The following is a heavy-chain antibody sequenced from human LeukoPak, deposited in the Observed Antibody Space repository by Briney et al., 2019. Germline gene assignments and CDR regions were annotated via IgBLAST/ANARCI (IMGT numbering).Heavy chain of an antibody. CDR2: IYYSGST. Sequence: SETLSLTCTVSGGSISSYYWSWIRQPPGKGLEWIGYIYYSGSTNYNPSLKSRVTISVDTSKNQFSLKLSSVTAADTAVYYCAKDLGSGYYGYYFDYWGQGTLVTVSS. V-gene: IGHV4-59*12. J-gene: IGHJ4*02. CDR1: GGSISSYY. CDR3: AKDLGSGYYGYYFDY. D-gene: IGHD5-12*01.